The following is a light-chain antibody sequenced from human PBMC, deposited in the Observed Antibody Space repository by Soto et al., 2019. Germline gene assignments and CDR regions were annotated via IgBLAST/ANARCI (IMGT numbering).Light chain of an antibody. CDR1: QGIRSD. CDR2: AAS. V-gene: IGKV1-6*01. CDR3: LQDYNYSRT. J-gene: IGKJ2*01. Sequence: AIQMTQSRTSLSASVGDRVTIACWASQGIRSDLGWYQQKPGRAPKLLIYAASILQSGVPSRFSGSGSGTDFTLTISSLQPEDFATYYCLQDYNYSRTFGQGTNLEIK.